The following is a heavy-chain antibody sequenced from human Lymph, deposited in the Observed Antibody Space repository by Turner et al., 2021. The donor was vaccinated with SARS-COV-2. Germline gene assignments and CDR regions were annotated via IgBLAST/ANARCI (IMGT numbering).Heavy chain of an antibody. D-gene: IGHD6-19*01. V-gene: IGHV4-39*01. CDR1: GGSISSSFYY. J-gene: IGHJ4*02. CDR3: ARGSPQGWYVPVFSY. CDR2: IYYSGRT. Sequence: QLQLQESAPGLVKHSETLSLTCIVSGGSISSSFYYWGWLHQPPGKGLEWIGSIYYSGRTYNNPSLKIRVTISVDTSKNQFSLKLSSVTATDTAVFYCARGSPQGWYVPVFSYWGQGTLVTVSS.